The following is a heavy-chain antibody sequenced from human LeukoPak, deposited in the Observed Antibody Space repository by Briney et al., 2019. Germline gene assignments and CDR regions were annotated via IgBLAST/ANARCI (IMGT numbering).Heavy chain of an antibody. J-gene: IGHJ4*02. D-gene: IGHD6-19*01. CDR2: VSYDETNK. Sequence: QPGGSLRLSCAASGFTFSSYGMHWVRQAPGKGLEWVAFVSYDETNKYYADSVKGRFTISRDNSKNTLYLQMNSLRAEDAAVYYCAKDRGLVRIDYWGQGNLVTVSS. CDR1: GFTFSSYG. CDR3: AKDRGLVRIDY. V-gene: IGHV3-30*18.